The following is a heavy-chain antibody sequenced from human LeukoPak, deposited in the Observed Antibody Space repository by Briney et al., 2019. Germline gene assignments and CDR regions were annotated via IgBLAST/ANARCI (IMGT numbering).Heavy chain of an antibody. CDR2: ISSSSYI. Sequence: GGSLRLSCAASGFTFSSYSMNWVRQAPGKGLEWVSSISSSSYIYYADSVKGRFTISRDNAKNSLYLQMNSLRAEDTAVYYCAREAGVTSNFDYWGQGTLVTVSS. J-gene: IGHJ4*02. D-gene: IGHD2-21*02. CDR3: AREAGVTSNFDY. V-gene: IGHV3-21*01. CDR1: GFTFSSYS.